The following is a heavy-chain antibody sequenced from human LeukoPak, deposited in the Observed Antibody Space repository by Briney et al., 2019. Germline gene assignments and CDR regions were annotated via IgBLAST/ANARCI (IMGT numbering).Heavy chain of an antibody. V-gene: IGHV3-21*01. CDR3: ARVIAEIGVVVGATGIDY. D-gene: IGHD2-15*01. J-gene: IGHJ4*02. CDR2: ISSRSSYI. Sequence: GGSLRLSCAASGFTFSSYIMNWVRQAPGEGLEWVSSISSRSSYIYYADSVKGRSTIYRDNAKNSLYLQMNSLRAEETAVYYCARVIAEIGVVVGATGIDYWGQGTLVGVFS. CDR1: GFTFSSYI.